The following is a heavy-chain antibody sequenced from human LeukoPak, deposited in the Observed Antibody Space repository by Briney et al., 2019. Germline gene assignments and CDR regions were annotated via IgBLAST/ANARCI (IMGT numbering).Heavy chain of an antibody. J-gene: IGHJ4*02. Sequence: PSETLSLTCTVSGGSISSYYWSWIRQPPGKGLEWIGYIYYSGSTNYNPSLKSRVTISVDTSKNQFSLKLSSVTAADTAVYYCASGLGYCSSTSCYRGGAIDYWGQGTLVTVSS. CDR3: ASGLGYCSSTSCYRGGAIDY. CDR2: IYYSGST. D-gene: IGHD2-2*01. V-gene: IGHV4-59*01. CDR1: GGSISSYY.